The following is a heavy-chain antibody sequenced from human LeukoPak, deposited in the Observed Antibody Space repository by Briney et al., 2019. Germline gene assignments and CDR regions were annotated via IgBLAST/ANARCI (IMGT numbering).Heavy chain of an antibody. J-gene: IGHJ4*02. D-gene: IGHD3-9*01. CDR1: GFTFSDYA. CDR3: AKEGYDILTGYTYLFDY. CDR2: IGPSHSI. Sequence: GGSLRLSCAASGFTFSDYAMNWVRQAPGKGLEWISYIGPSHSIYYTDSVKGRFTISRDNAKNSVYLQMNSLRAEDTAVYYCAKEGYDILTGYTYLFDYWGQGTLVTVSS. V-gene: IGHV3-48*01.